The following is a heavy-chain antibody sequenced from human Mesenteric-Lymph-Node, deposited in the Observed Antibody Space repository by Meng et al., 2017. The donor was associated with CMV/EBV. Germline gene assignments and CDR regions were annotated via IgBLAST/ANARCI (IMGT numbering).Heavy chain of an antibody. Sequence: TFSSYAISWVLQAPGLGLEWMGGIIPIFGTANYAQKFQGRVTITADESTSTAYMELSSLRSEDTAVYYCARDRGYYYGSGTQEGSDYWGQGTLVTVSS. D-gene: IGHD3-10*01. CDR3: ARDRGYYYGSGTQEGSDY. V-gene: IGHV1-69*01. CDR2: IIPIFGTA. CDR1: TFSSYA. J-gene: IGHJ4*02.